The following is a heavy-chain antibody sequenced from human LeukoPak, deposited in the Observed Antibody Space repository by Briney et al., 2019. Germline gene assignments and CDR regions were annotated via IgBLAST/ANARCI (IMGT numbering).Heavy chain of an antibody. D-gene: IGHD5-12*01. J-gene: IGHJ4*02. CDR2: ISIDGSEK. V-gene: IGHV3-30*18. CDR1: GFTFRNYG. CDR3: ANPQSRGYDYLDY. Sequence: GRSLRLTCAASGFTFRNYGMHWVRQAPGKGLEWVAVISIDGSEKYYADSVKGRFTISRDNSKNTLYLQMNSLRGDDTAVYYCANPQSRGYDYLDYWGQGTLVTVSS.